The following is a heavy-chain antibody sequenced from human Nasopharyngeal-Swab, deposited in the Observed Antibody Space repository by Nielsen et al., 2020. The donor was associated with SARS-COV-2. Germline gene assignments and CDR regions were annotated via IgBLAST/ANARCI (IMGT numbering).Heavy chain of an antibody. J-gene: IGHJ4*02. V-gene: IGHV3-21*01. D-gene: IGHD2-2*01. CDR3: ARMDYIVVVPAAPGGADY. CDR2: ISSSSSYI. Sequence: WIRQPPGKGLEWVSSISSSSSYIYYADSVKGRFTISRDNAKNSLYLQMNSLRAEDTAVYYCARMDYIVVVPAAPGGADYWGQGTLVTVSS.